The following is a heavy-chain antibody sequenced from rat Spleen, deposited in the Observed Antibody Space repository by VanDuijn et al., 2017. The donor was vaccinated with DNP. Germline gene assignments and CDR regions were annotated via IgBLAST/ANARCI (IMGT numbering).Heavy chain of an antibody. V-gene: IGHV2S12*01. Sequence: QVQLKESGPGLVQPSQTLSLTCTVSGFSFTSYHVHWVRQPPGKGLEWIAAISSGGSTYYNSALKSRLSISRDTSKSQVFLRMNSLQTEDTAIYFCSRVLYNGYQRHYWSFDFWGPGTMVTVSS. D-gene: IGHD1-6*01. CDR1: GFSFTSYH. J-gene: IGHJ1*01. CDR2: ISSGGST. CDR3: SRVLYNGYQRHYWSFDF.